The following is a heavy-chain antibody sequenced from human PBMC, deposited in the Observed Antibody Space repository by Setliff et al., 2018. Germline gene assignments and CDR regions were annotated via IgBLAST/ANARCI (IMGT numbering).Heavy chain of an antibody. J-gene: IGHJ5*01. CDR1: GGSVGSSSYY. Sequence: PSETLSLTCTVSGGSVGSSSYYWGWIRQPPGKGLEWIGTIYYSGTTYYSPSLKSRVTISVDTSKNQFSLKLTSVTAADTAIYYCASRRTGPGGWFDYWGQGTLGTVS. D-gene: IGHD1-26*01. V-gene: IGHV4-39*01. CDR3: ASRRTGPGGWFDY. CDR2: IYYSGTT.